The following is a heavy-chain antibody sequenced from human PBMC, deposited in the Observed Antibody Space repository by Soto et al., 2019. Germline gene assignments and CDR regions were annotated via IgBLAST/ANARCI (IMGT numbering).Heavy chain of an antibody. CDR3: ARGSSYYGSFMDV. CDR2: INHSGST. Sequence: PSETLSLTCAVYGGSFSGYYWSWIRQPPGKGLEWIGEINHSGSTNYNPSLKSRVTISVDTSKNQFSLKLSSVTAADTAVYYCARGSSYYGSFMDVWGQGTTVTVYS. CDR1: GGSFSGYY. J-gene: IGHJ6*02. V-gene: IGHV4-34*01. D-gene: IGHD3-10*01.